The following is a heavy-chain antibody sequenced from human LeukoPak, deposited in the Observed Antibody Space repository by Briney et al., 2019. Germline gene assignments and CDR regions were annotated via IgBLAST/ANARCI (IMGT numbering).Heavy chain of an antibody. D-gene: IGHD2-21*01. Sequence: PSGTLSLTCAVSGFSISSTYYGAWIRQTPGKGLEWIATITHSGNTYYISSLESRLTISLDTSKRHFSLRLTSVTAADTAVYYCARINAPVATFDYWGLGTLVAVSS. CDR1: GFSISSTYY. CDR3: ARINAPVATFDY. CDR2: ITHSGNT. J-gene: IGHJ4*02. V-gene: IGHV4-38-2*01.